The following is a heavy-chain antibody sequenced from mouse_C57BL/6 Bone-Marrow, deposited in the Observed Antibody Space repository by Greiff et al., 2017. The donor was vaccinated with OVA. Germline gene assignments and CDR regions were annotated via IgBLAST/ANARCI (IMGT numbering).Heavy chain of an antibody. V-gene: IGHV1-69*01. D-gene: IGHD1-1*01. CDR3: ARAYYYGSSYEFAY. CDR1: GYTFTSYW. Sequence: QVQLQQPGAELVMPGASVKLSCKASGYTFTSYWMHWVKQRPGQGLEWIGEIDPSDSYTNHNQKFKGKSTLTVDKSSSTAYMQLSSLTSEDSAVYYCARAYYYGSSYEFAYWGQGTLVTVSA. CDR2: IDPSDSYT. J-gene: IGHJ3*01.